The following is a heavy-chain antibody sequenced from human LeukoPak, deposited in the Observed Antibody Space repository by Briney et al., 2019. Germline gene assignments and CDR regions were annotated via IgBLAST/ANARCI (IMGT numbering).Heavy chain of an antibody. CDR2: ISIGSDTI. CDR3: ARGPPLFDP. V-gene: IGHV3-48*01. J-gene: IGHJ5*02. CDR1: GFTVSSNY. Sequence: GGSLRLSCAASGFTVSSNYMSWVRQAPGKGLEWISYISIGSDTIYYAGSVEGRFTISRDNARNSLYLQMNSLRAEDTAVYYCARGPPLFDPWGQGTLVTVSS.